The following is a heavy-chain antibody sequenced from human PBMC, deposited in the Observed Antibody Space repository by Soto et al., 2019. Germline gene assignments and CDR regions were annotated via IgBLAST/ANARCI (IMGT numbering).Heavy chain of an antibody. D-gene: IGHD4-17*01. CDR1: GYTFTGYY. J-gene: IGHJ4*02. CDR2: INPNSGGT. Sequence: ASVKVSCKTSGYTFTGYYMHWVRQAPGQRLEWMGWINPNSGGTNYAQEFQGRVTMTRDTSISTAYMELSRLRSDDTAVYYCARDSGDYATFGFDYWGQGTLVTVSS. V-gene: IGHV1-2*02. CDR3: ARDSGDYATFGFDY.